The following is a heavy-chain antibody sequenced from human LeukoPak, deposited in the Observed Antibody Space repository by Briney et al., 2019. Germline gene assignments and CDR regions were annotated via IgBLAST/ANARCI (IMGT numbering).Heavy chain of an antibody. V-gene: IGHV4-39*01. J-gene: IGHJ5*02. CDR1: GGSISSNSYY. D-gene: IGHD3-10*01. CDR2: ISYSGST. Sequence: SETLSLTCAVSGGSISSNSYYWGWIRQPPGTGLEWIGSISYSGSTYYNPSLKSRVTISVDTSKKQFSLKLSSVTAADTAVYYCARHVGFITMVRGVINNNWFDPWGQGTLVTVSS. CDR3: ARHVGFITMVRGVINNNWFDP.